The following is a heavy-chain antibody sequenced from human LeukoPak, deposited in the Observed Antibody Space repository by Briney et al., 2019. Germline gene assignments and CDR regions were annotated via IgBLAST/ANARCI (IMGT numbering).Heavy chain of an antibody. D-gene: IGHD5-18*01. Sequence: GGSLRLSCAASGFTFSSYAMHWVRQAPGKGLEYVSAISSNGGSTYYANSVKGRFTISRDNSKNTLYLQMGSLRAEDMAVYYCARDRGTAMVWYYFDYWGQGTLVTASS. V-gene: IGHV3-64*01. CDR2: ISSNGGST. CDR3: ARDRGTAMVWYYFDY. J-gene: IGHJ4*02. CDR1: GFTFSSYA.